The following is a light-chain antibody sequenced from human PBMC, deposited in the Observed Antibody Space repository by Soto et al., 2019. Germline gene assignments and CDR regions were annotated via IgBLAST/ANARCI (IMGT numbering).Light chain of an antibody. Sequence: EIVLTQSPGTLSLSPGERATLSCRASQTVSTNYLAWYQQKPGQAPRLLIYGASSRATGIPDRFSGSGSGTDFTLTISRLEPEDFAVYYCQQYGNSITFGGGTKVDIK. CDR2: GAS. CDR3: QQYGNSIT. CDR1: QTVSTNY. V-gene: IGKV3-20*01. J-gene: IGKJ4*01.